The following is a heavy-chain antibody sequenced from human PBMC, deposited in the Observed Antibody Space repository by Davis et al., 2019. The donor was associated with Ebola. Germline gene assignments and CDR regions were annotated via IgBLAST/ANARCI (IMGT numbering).Heavy chain of an antibody. J-gene: IGHJ6*02. CDR1: GFTFSNTA. Sequence: GGSLRLSCAASGFTFSNTAMSWVRQAPGKGLEWVSVIYSGGSTYYADSVKGRFTISRDNSKNTLYLQMNSLRAEDTAVYYCARVGNSWGYYYYGMDVWGQGTTVTVSS. CDR3: ARVGNSWGYYYYGMDV. D-gene: IGHD2-15*01. CDR2: IYSGGST. V-gene: IGHV3-66*01.